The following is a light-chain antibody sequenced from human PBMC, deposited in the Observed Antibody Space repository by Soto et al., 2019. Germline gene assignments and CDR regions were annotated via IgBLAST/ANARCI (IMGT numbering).Light chain of an antibody. CDR3: QQFGRSPPSWT. CDR1: QSVSSSY. Sequence: EIVLTQSPGTLSLSPGERATLSCRASQSVSSSYLAWYQQKPGQAPRLLIYDASRATGIPDRFSASGSGTDFTLTITRLEPEDFAVYYCQQFGRSPPSWTFGQGTKVEIK. J-gene: IGKJ1*01. V-gene: IGKV3-20*01. CDR2: DAS.